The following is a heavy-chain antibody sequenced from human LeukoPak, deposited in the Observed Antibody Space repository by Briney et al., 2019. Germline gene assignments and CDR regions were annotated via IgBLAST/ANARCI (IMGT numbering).Heavy chain of an antibody. CDR2: IYHSGST. D-gene: IGHD3-3*01. V-gene: IGHV4-30-2*01. CDR1: GGSISSGGYS. Sequence: SETLSLTCAVSGGSISSGGYSWSWIRQPPGKGLEWIGYIYHSGSTYYNPSLKSRVTISVDTSKNQFSLKLSSVTAADTAVYYCARVTIFGVARPNWFDPWGQGTLVTVSS. CDR3: ARVTIFGVARPNWFDP. J-gene: IGHJ5*02.